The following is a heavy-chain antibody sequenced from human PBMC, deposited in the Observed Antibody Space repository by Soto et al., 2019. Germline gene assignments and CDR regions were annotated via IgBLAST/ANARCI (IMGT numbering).Heavy chain of an antibody. J-gene: IGHJ3*02. Sequence: QVQLQQWGAGLLKPSETLSLTCAVYGGSFSGYYWSWIRQPPGKGLEWIGEINHSGSTNYNPSLKSRVTISVDTSKNQFSLKLSSVTAADTAVYYCARRESTMIVPVGFFDIWGQGTMVTVSS. D-gene: IGHD3-22*01. V-gene: IGHV4-34*01. CDR2: INHSGST. CDR3: ARRESTMIVPVGFFDI. CDR1: GGSFSGYY.